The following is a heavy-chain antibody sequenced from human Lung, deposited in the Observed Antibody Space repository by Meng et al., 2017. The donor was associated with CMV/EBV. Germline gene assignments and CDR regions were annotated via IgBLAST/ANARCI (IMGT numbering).Heavy chain of an antibody. J-gene: IGHJ4*02. V-gene: IGHV3-9*01. D-gene: IGHD4-17*01. CDR1: GFTFDDHA. CDR2: ISWNSGNM. Sequence: SLKISXVASGFTFDDHAIHWVRQAPGKGLEWVSGISWNSGNMGYADSVKGRFTISRDNAKNSLYLQMDNLGTEDTALYYCVRDRNYGVYLGSDYWGQGTLVTVSS. CDR3: VRDRNYGVYLGSDY.